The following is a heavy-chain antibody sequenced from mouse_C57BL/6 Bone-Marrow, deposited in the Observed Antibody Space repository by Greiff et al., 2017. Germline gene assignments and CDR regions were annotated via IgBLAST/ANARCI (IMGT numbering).Heavy chain of an antibody. J-gene: IGHJ3*01. V-gene: IGHV1-61*01. CDR2: IYPSDSET. CDR3: ARWSHFAY. Sequence: QVQLQQPGAELVRPGSSVKLSCKASGYTFTSYWMDWVKQRPGQGLDWIGNIYPSDSETHYNQKFKDKATLTVDKSSSTAYMQLGSLTSEDSAVYYGARWSHFAYWGQGTLVTVSS. CDR1: GYTFTSYW.